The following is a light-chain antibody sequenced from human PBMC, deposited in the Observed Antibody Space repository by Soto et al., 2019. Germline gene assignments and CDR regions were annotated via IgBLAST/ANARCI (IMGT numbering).Light chain of an antibody. CDR2: RVS. V-gene: IGKV1-5*03. Sequence: DDRLTQSPSTLSASVGDRVTISCRASQDIGDWLAWYQQKPGKAPKLLIHRVSRLQSGVPVRFSGSGSETEFNLTINGLQPDDFATYYCQRYNSHLFFFGPGTKVQSK. J-gene: IGKJ3*01. CDR3: QRYNSHLFF. CDR1: QDIGDW.